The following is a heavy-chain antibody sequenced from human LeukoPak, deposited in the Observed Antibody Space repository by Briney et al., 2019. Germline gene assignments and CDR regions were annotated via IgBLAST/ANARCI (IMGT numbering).Heavy chain of an antibody. D-gene: IGHD3-22*01. Sequence: GASVKVSCKASGYTFTGYYMHLVRQAPGQGLEWMGWINPNSGGTNYAQKLQGRVTMTRDTSISTAYMELSRLRSDDTAVYYCARDPIANYYDSSAWGQGTLVTVSS. V-gene: IGHV1-2*02. CDR3: ARDPIANYYDSSA. CDR1: GYTFTGYY. J-gene: IGHJ5*02. CDR2: INPNSGGT.